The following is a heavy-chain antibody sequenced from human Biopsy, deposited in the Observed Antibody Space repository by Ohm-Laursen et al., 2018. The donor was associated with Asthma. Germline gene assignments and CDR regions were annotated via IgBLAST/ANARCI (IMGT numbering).Heavy chain of an antibody. J-gene: IGHJ4*02. CDR3: AKDFRGIAVAGDRGFDY. V-gene: IGHV3-23*01. CDR2: ITCSGGTT. Sequence: GSLRLSCAASGFTFSSSAMSWVRQAPGKGLERVSAITCSGGTTYYADSVRGRFTISRDNSKSTLFLQMDSLSAEDTAVYYCAKDFRGIAVAGDRGFDYWGQGTLVTVSS. CDR1: GFTFSSSA. D-gene: IGHD6-19*01.